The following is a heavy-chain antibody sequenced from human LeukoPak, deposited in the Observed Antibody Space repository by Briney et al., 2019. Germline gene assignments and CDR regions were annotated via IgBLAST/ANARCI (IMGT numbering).Heavy chain of an antibody. V-gene: IGHV4-59*08. CDR1: NVSISTYY. D-gene: IGHD3-22*01. CDR2: MYYSGST. CDR3: ARLNNYYDSSGYYYNFDY. Sequence: SETLSLTCTVSNVSISTYYWSWIRQPPGKGLEWIGYMYYSGSTKYNPSLKSRVTISVDTSKNQFSLKLSSVTAADTAVYYCARLNNYYDSSGYYYNFDYWGQGTLVTVSS. J-gene: IGHJ4*02.